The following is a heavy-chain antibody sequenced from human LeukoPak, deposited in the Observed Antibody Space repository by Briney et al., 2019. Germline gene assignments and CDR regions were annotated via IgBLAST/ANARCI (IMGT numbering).Heavy chain of an antibody. D-gene: IGHD6-6*01. CDR2: ITSSSSYI. V-gene: IGHV3-21*01. Sequence: GGSLRLSCAASGFTFSSYNMNWVRQAPGKGPEWVSSITSSSSYIYYADSVKGRFTISRDNARNSLYLQMNSLRADDTAVYYCAGGEWSSSPFDYWGQGTLVTVSS. J-gene: IGHJ4*02. CDR1: GFTFSSYN. CDR3: AGGEWSSSPFDY.